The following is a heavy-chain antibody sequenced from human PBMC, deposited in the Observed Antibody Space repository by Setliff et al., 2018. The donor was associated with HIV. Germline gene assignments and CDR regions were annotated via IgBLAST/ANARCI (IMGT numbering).Heavy chain of an antibody. CDR1: GGSIGGYS. V-gene: IGHV4-4*09. Sequence: SLTCSVSGGSIGGYSWGWVRQSPGKGLEWIGYIYPSTSANYNPSLKSRVRILLDTSKNQFSLRLTSVTAADTAVYFCARRPMVRGFGRYYFDYWGQGTLVTVSS. D-gene: IGHD3-10*01. J-gene: IGHJ4*02. CDR3: ARRPMVRGFGRYYFDY. CDR2: IYPSTSA.